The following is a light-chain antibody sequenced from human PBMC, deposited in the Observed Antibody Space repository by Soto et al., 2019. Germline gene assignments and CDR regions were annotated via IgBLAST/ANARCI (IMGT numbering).Light chain of an antibody. V-gene: IGLV2-14*03. CDR1: SSDIGASDY. CDR3: SSYAL. Sequence: QSALTQPASVSGSPGQSITISCTGTSSDIGASDYVSRYQQHPDKAPKLIIYNVNYRPSGISSRFSGSKSGNTASLTISGLQAEDEADYFGSSYALFGGGTKVTVL. J-gene: IGLJ2*01. CDR2: NVN.